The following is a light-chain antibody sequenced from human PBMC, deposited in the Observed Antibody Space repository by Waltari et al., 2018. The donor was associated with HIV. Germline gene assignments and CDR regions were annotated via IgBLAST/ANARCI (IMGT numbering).Light chain of an antibody. CDR3: CSYAGTVV. J-gene: IGLJ2*01. Sequence: QSALSQPASVSGSPGQSITISCPGGSGDVGTYNLVSWYQRLPGSAPKLIIYEATKRPSGVSNRFSGSKSGGTASLTISGLQADDEGHYYCCSYAGTVVFGGGTELTVL. CDR2: EAT. V-gene: IGLV2-23*01. CDR1: SGDVGTYNL.